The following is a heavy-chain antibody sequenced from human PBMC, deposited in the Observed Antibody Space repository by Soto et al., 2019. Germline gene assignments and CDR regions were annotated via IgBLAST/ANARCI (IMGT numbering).Heavy chain of an antibody. CDR3: ARYQKGPFDY. CDR2: IYYSGST. CDR1: GGSISSSSYY. D-gene: IGHD2-2*01. Sequence: TLSLTCTVSGGSISSSSYYWSWIRQPPGKGLEWIGYIYYSGSTYYNPSLKSRVTISVDTSKNQFSLKPTSVTAADTAVYYCARYQKGPFDYWGQGTLVTVSS. J-gene: IGHJ4*02. V-gene: IGHV4-30-4*01.